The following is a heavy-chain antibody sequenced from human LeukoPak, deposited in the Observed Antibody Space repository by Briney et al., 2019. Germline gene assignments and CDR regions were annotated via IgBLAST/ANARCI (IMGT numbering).Heavy chain of an antibody. D-gene: IGHD3-10*01. CDR1: GFTFSSYG. V-gene: IGHV3-30*03. CDR2: ISYDGSNK. J-gene: IGHJ3*02. Sequence: GGSLRLSCAASGFTFSSYGMHWVRQAPGKGLEWVAVISYDGSNKYYADSVKGRFTISRDNSKNTLYLQMNSLRAGDTAVYYCARETGDVLLGAFDIWGQGTMVTVSS. CDR3: ARETGDVLLGAFDI.